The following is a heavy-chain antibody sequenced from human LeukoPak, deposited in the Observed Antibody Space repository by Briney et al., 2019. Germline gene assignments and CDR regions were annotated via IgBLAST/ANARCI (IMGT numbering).Heavy chain of an antibody. Sequence: GGSLRLSCAASGFTFSSYAMRWVRQAPGKGLEWVAVISYDGSNKYYADSVKGRFTISRDNSKNTLYLQMNSLRAEDTAVYYCARDEEGFDYWGQGTLVTVSS. CDR3: ARDEEGFDY. J-gene: IGHJ4*02. CDR2: ISYDGSNK. CDR1: GFTFSSYA. V-gene: IGHV3-30-3*01.